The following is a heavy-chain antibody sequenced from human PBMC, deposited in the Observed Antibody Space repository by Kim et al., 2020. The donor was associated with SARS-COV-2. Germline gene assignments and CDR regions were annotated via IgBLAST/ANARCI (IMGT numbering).Heavy chain of an antibody. J-gene: IGHJ3*02. Sequence: SETLSLTCTVSGDSINSNYYWGWIRQPPGKGLEWIGSICYSGSTYYNPSLKSRVTISVDTSKNQFSLKLSSVTAADTVVYYCARHLQKAFDIWGQGTMVSVSS. V-gene: IGHV4-39*01. CDR2: ICYSGST. D-gene: IGHD4-4*01. CDR3: ARHLQKAFDI. CDR1: GDSINSNYY.